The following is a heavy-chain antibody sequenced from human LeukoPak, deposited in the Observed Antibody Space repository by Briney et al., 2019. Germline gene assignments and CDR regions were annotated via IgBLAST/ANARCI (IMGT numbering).Heavy chain of an antibody. V-gene: IGHV1-2*06. CDR2: INPNSGGT. Sequence: ASVKVSCKASGYTFTCYYMQWVRQAPGQGREWMGRINPNSGGTKYAQKLQGRVTMTTDTSTSTAYMELRSLRSDDTAVYYCARDRDMITFGGANFDYWGQGTLVTVSS. D-gene: IGHD3-16*01. CDR3: ARDRDMITFGGANFDY. CDR1: GYTFTCYY. J-gene: IGHJ4*02.